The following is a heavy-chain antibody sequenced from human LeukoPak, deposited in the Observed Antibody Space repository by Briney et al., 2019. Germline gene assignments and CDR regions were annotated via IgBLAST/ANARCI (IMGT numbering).Heavy chain of an antibody. V-gene: IGHV4-30-2*01. Sequence: SETLSLTCAVSGGSISSGGYSWSWIRQPPGKCLEWIGYIYHSGSTYYNPSLKSRVTISVDRSKNQFSLKLSSVTAADTAVYYCARGNVPFDYWGQGTLVTVSS. D-gene: IGHD2-2*01. CDR1: GGSISSGGYS. CDR2: IYHSGST. CDR3: ARGNVPFDY. J-gene: IGHJ4*02.